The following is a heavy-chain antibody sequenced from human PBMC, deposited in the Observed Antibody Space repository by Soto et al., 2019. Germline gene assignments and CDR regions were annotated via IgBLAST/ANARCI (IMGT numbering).Heavy chain of an antibody. D-gene: IGHD6-19*01. CDR3: ARDGASEVDGTLYYYDGMDV. Sequence: SETLSLTCTVSGGSISSYYWSWIRQPPGKGLEWIGYIYYSGSTNYNPSLKSRVTISVDTSKNQFSLKLSSVTAADTAVYYCARDGASEVDGTLYYYDGMDVWGQGTTVTVSS. CDR2: IYYSGST. CDR1: GGSISSYY. V-gene: IGHV4-59*01. J-gene: IGHJ6*02.